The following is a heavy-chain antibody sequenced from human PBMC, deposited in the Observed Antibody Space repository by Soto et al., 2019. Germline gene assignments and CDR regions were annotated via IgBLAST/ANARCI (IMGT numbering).Heavy chain of an antibody. V-gene: IGHV4-31*03. CDR3: ATSYGNAWYTY. CDR1: GGSISTGGYY. J-gene: IGHJ4*02. Sequence: SETLSLTCTVSGGSISTGGYYWSWIRQHPGKGLEWIGYISYTGISFYNPSLKSRLTISVDTSKNQFTLQLTSVTAADTAVYYCATSYGNAWYTYWGQGTQVTVSS. D-gene: IGHD6-13*01. CDR2: ISYTGIS.